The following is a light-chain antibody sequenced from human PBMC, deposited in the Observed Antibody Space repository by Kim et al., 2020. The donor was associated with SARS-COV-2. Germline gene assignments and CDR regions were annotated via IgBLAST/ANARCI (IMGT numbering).Light chain of an antibody. J-gene: IGKJ4*01. Sequence: DIVLTQSPATLSLSPGKRATLSCRASQSISSSLAWYQQKPGQAPRLLICDASDRATGIPARFSGRGSGTDFTLTISSLEPEDFAVYYCLQRSDWPLTFGGGTKVDIK. CDR3: LQRSDWPLT. CDR1: QSISSS. V-gene: IGKV3-11*01. CDR2: DAS.